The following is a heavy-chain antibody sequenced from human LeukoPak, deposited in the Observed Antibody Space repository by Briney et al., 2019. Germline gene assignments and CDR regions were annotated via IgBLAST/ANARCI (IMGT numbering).Heavy chain of an antibody. CDR3: AKQGVDQGGKQPYSSSSYYYYYMDV. D-gene: IGHD6-6*01. CDR2: IYYSGST. V-gene: IGHV4-59*01. J-gene: IGHJ6*03. Sequence: PSETLSLTCTVSGGSISSYYWSWIRQPPGKGLEWIGYIYYSGSTNYNPSLKSRVTISVDTSKNQFSLKLSSVTAADTAVYYCAKQGVDQGGKQPYSSSSYYYYYMDVWGKGTTVTVSS. CDR1: GGSISSYY.